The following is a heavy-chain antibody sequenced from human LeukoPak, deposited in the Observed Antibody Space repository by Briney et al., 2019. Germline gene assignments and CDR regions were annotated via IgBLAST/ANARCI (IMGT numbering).Heavy chain of an antibody. CDR2: ISGSSSYI. V-gene: IGHV3-21*01. CDR1: GFTFDDYG. D-gene: IGHD2-2*01. J-gene: IGHJ4*02. CDR3: ARAPAREYQLLLGY. Sequence: PGGSLRLSCAASGFTFDDYGMSWVRQAPGKGLEWASSISGSSSYIYYADSVKGRFTISRDNAKNSLYLQMNSLRAEDTAVFYCARAPAREYQLLLGYWGQGTLVTVSS.